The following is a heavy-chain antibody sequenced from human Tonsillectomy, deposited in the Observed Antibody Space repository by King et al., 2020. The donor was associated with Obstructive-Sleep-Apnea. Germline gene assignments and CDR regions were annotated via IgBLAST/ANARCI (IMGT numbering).Heavy chain of an antibody. J-gene: IGHJ4*02. D-gene: IGHD6-19*01. V-gene: IGHV1-8*01. Sequence: VQLVQSGGEVKEPGASVKVSCKASGYTFSSNDINWVRQATGQGLEWMGWMNPHSCNTGYAQKFQGGVSMTRNTSITPAYMELAGLITDDTAVYFCARGKYSSGWYPLDYWGQGILVTVSS. CDR1: GYTFSSND. CDR2: MNPHSCNT. CDR3: ARGKYSSGWYPLDY.